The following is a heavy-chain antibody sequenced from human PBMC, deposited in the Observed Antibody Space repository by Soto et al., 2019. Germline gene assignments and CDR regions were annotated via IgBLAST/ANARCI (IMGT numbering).Heavy chain of an antibody. CDR2: IYASGSP. V-gene: IGHV4-59*01. D-gene: IGHD1-26*01. CDR1: GGSISVYY. CDR3: ARGVGSSPPRY. J-gene: IGHJ4*01. Sequence: PSETLSLTCTIPGGSISVYYWSWVRQPPGHELEWIGYIYASGSPYYNPSLRSRVTISADTSKNQISLKLTSPTAADTAVYYCARGVGSSPPRYWGPGTLVTVSS.